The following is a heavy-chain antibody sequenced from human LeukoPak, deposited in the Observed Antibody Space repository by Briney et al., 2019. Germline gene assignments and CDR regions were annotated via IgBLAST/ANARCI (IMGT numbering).Heavy chain of an antibody. D-gene: IGHD5-18*01. CDR3: AKSRIQQWLRAYYYYGMDV. CDR2: ISYDGSNK. Sequence: GGSLRLSCAASGFTFSSYGMHWVRQAPGKGLEWGAVISYDGSNKYYADSVKGRFTISRDNSKNTLYLQMNSLRAEDTAVYYCAKSRIQQWLRAYYYYGMDVWGQGTTVTVSS. V-gene: IGHV3-30*18. J-gene: IGHJ6*02. CDR1: GFTFSSYG.